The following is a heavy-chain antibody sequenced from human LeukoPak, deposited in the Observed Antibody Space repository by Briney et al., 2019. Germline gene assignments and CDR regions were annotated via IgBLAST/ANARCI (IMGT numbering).Heavy chain of an antibody. CDR1: GFSLTTREVG. D-gene: IGHD3-22*01. J-gene: IGHJ3*02. CDR3: ARLAYYDNSGSSRPFDI. CDR2: IYWDDDK. V-gene: IGHV2-5*02. Sequence: SGSTLVNPTQTLTLTCAFSGFSLTTREVGVGWIRQPPGKAPEWLALIYWDDDKRYRPSLKSRLTITKDTSKKQVVLTVTNLDPVDTATYYCARLAYYDNSGSSRPFDIWGQGTRVTVSS.